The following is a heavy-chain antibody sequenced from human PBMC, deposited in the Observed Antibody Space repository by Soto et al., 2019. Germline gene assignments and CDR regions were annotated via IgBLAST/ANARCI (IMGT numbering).Heavy chain of an antibody. CDR2: IIPIFGTA. V-gene: IGHV1-69*12. CDR1: GGTFSSYA. Sequence: QVQLVQSGAEVKKPGSSVKVSCKASGGTFSSYAMRWVRQAPGQGLEWMGGIIPIFGTADYAQKFQGRVTITADESTSTAYMELSSLRSEDTAVYYCARDLPEMATTKVIYGMDVWGQGTTVTASS. J-gene: IGHJ6*02. D-gene: IGHD5-12*01. CDR3: ARDLPEMATTKVIYGMDV.